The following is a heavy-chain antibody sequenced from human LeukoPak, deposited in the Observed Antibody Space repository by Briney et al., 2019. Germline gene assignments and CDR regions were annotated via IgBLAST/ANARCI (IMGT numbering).Heavy chain of an antibody. J-gene: IGHJ4*02. CDR1: GFTVSSNY. CDR3: ARASGYSYGAGEIDY. V-gene: IGHV3-53*01. D-gene: IGHD5-18*01. Sequence: PGGSLRLSCAASGFTVSSNYMGWVRQAPGKGLEWVSVIYSGGSTYYADSVKGRFTISRDNSKNTLYLQMNSLRAEDTAVYYCARASGYSYGAGEIDYWGQGTLVTVSS. CDR2: IYSGGST.